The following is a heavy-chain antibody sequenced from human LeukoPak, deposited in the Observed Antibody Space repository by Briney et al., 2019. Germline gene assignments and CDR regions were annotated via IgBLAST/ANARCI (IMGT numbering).Heavy chain of an antibody. CDR3: ARDLRGNDYVWGSYRYIDY. D-gene: IGHD3-16*02. CDR2: ISSSGSTI. V-gene: IGHV3-48*03. CDR1: GFTFSSYD. Sequence: PGGSLRLSCAASGFTFSSYDMNWVRQAPGKGLEWVSYISSSGSTIYYADSVKGRFTISGDNAKNSLYLQMSSLRAEDTAVYYCARDLRGNDYVWGSYRYIDYWGQGTLVTVSS. J-gene: IGHJ4*02.